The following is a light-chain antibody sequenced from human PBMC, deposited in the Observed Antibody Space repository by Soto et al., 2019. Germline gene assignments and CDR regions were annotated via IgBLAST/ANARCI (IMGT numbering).Light chain of an antibody. CDR3: LLCYWGARFWV. CDR1: TGAVTSGHY. J-gene: IGLJ3*02. Sequence: QAVVTQEPSLTVSPGGTVTLTCGSSTGAVTSGHYPYWFQQKPGQAPRTLIYDTSNKHSWTPARFSGSLLGGKAALTLAGAQLEYEAEYYCLLCYWGARFWVFGVGTKLTVL. CDR2: DTS. V-gene: IGLV7-46*01.